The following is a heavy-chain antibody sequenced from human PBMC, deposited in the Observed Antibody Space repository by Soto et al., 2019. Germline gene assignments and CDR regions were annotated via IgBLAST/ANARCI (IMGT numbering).Heavy chain of an antibody. J-gene: IGHJ5*02. CDR3: ARKGGEDYYDSSGLNWFDP. V-gene: IGHV3-11*01. Sequence: GGSLRLSCAASGFTFSDYYMSWIRQAPGKGLEWVSYISSSGSTIYYADSVKGRFTISRDNAKNSLYLQMNSLRAEDTAVYYCARKGGEDYYDSSGLNWFDPWGQGTLVTVSS. D-gene: IGHD3-22*01. CDR1: GFTFSDYY. CDR2: ISSSGSTI.